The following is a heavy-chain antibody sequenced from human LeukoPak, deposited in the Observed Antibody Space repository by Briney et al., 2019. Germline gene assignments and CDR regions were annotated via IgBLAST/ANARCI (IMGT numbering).Heavy chain of an antibody. J-gene: IGHJ4*02. D-gene: IGHD2-2*01. Sequence: SVKISCKASGGTFSSYAISWVRQAPGQGLEWMGRIIPILGIANYAQKFQGRVTITADKSTSTAYMELSSLRSEDTAVYYCASRGYCSSTSCYPFDYWGQGTLVTVSS. CDR1: GGTFSSYA. CDR3: ASRGYCSSTSCYPFDY. CDR2: IIPILGIA. V-gene: IGHV1-69*04.